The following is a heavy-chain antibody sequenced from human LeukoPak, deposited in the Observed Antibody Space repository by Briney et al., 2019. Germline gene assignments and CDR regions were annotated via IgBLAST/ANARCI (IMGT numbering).Heavy chain of an antibody. CDR3: ARLEEATITEAFDI. CDR1: GASISSSNYY. V-gene: IGHV3-11*04. J-gene: IGHJ3*02. D-gene: IGHD5-12*01. Sequence: NPLETLSLTCTVSGASISSSNYYWGWIRQAPGKGLEWVSYISSSSSTIYYADSVKGRFTISRDNAKNSLYLQMNSLRAEDTAVYYCARLEEATITEAFDIWGQGTMVTVSS. CDR2: ISSSSSTI.